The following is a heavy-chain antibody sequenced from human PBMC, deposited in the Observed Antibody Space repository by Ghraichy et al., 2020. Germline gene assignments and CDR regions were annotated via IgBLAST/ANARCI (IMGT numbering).Heavy chain of an antibody. CDR2: ISGSSGST. Sequence: GGSLRLSCAASGFTFRSYAMTWVRPAPGKGLEWVSIISGSSGSTYYADSVKGRFTISRDNSKNTLKLQMHSLRAEDPAVYYCAKGRGGSYFSFDYWGKGTLVTVPS. V-gene: IGHV3-23*01. CDR1: GFTFRSYA. J-gene: IGHJ4*02. D-gene: IGHD1-26*01. CDR3: AKGRGGSYFSFDY.